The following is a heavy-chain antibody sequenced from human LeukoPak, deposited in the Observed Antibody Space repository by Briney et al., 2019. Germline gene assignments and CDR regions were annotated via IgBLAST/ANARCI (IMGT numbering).Heavy chain of an antibody. Sequence: GGSLRLSCAASGFTFSSYGMHWVRQAPGKGLEWVAVISYDGSNKYYADSVKGRFTISRDNSKNTLYLQMNSLRAEDTAVYYCARVRLGYCSGGSCPHFDYWGQGTLVTVSS. CDR3: ARVRLGYCSGGSCPHFDY. CDR2: ISYDGSNK. D-gene: IGHD2-15*01. V-gene: IGHV3-30*03. J-gene: IGHJ4*02. CDR1: GFTFSSYG.